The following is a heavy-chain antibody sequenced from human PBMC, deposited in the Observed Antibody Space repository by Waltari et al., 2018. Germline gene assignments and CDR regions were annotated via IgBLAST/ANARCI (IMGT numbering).Heavy chain of an antibody. CDR1: GGSISSYY. D-gene: IGHD3-22*01. V-gene: IGHV4-59*01. CDR3: ARDSPYDSSAYYYYGMDV. J-gene: IGHJ6*02. CDR2: IYYSGST. Sequence: QVQLQESGPGLVKPSETLSLTCTVSGGSISSYYWSWIRQPPGKGLEWIGYIYYSGSTNYNPSLKSRVTRSVDTSKNQFSLKLSSVTAADTAVYYCARDSPYDSSAYYYYGMDVWGQGTTVIVSS.